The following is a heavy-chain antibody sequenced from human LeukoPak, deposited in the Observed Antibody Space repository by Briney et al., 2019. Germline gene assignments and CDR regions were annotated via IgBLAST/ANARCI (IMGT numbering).Heavy chain of an antibody. J-gene: IGHJ4*02. CDR1: GDSVSDKRAA. CDR2: TYYRSKWYN. V-gene: IGHV6-1*01. CDR3: ARTGYSINWVDY. D-gene: IGHD6-13*01. Sequence: SQTLSLTCAISGDSVSDKRAAWHWIPLSPSRALEWLGRTYYRSKWYNDYAVSVKSRITIKPDTSKKQFALQLNSVTPEDTAVYYCARTGYSINWVDYWGQGTLVTVSS.